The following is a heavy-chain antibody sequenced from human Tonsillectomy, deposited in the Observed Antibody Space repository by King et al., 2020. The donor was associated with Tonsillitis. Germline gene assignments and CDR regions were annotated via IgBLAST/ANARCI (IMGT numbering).Heavy chain of an antibody. CDR3: AKAGSGSYRSIYYYYYGMDV. Sequence: VQLVESGGGLVQPGRSLRLPCAASGLPFDDYALHWVRRAPGKVLEWGSGISWNSGSLGCAESVKGRFTTSRANAKNSLYLQMNSLRAEDTAFDYCAKAGSGSYRSIYYYYYGMDVWGQGTTVTVSS. D-gene: IGHD3-10*01. J-gene: IGHJ6*02. CDR2: ISWNSGSL. CDR1: GLPFDDYA. V-gene: IGHV3-9*01.